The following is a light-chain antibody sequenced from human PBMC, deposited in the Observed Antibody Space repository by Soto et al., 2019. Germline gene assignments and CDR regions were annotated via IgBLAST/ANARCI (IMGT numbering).Light chain of an antibody. V-gene: IGKV3-11*01. CDR1: QSFRGL. Sequence: EGVLPQSPVTLSLSPRERATLSCRASQSFRGLLAWYQQKPGQAPRLLIYDAYNRATGIPPSFGGSWSGTDVNLTISIREPESSAVYYGQLRHMWPITFGQGTRLEIK. CDR3: QLRHMWPIT. CDR2: DAY. J-gene: IGKJ5*01.